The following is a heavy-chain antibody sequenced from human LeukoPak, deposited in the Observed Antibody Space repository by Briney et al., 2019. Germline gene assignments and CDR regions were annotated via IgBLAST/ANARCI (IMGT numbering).Heavy chain of an antibody. Sequence: GESLKISCKGSGYSSTSYWIGCVRQMPGKGLEWLGIIYPGDSDTRYSPSFQGQVTISADQYLSTAYLQWSSLKASDTAMYYCARGSGSYHTAYMNWGQGSPVTVSS. J-gene: IGHJ4*02. V-gene: IGHV5-51*01. CDR2: IYPGDSDT. D-gene: IGHD1-26*01. CDR3: ARGSGSYHTAYMN. CDR1: GYSSTSYW.